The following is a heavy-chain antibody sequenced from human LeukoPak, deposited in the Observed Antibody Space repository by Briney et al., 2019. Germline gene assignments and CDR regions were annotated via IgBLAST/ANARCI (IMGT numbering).Heavy chain of an antibody. CDR3: AKHSRSVATILGLFDY. V-gene: IGHV3-23*01. CDR2: ISGSGGGT. CDR1: GFTFSSYA. Sequence: GGSLRLSCAASGFTFSSYAMSWVRQAPGKGLEWVSAISGSGGGTYYADSVKGRFTISRDNSKNTLYLQMNSLRAEDTAVYYCAKHSRSVATILGLFDYWGQGALVTVSS. J-gene: IGHJ4*02. D-gene: IGHD5-12*01.